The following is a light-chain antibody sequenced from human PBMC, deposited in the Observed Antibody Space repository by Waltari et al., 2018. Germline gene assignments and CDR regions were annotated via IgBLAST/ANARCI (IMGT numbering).Light chain of an antibody. CDR1: QSVRSY. CDR3: HQRSDWPRT. J-gene: IGKJ2*01. Sequence: EIVLTQSPATLSLSPGETATLSCRASQSVRSYLAWYQKKPGPAPRLLISDASNRATGIPARFSGSGSGTDFTLTLSSLEPEDFAVYYCHQRSDWPRTFGQGTKVEIK. CDR2: DAS. V-gene: IGKV3-11*01.